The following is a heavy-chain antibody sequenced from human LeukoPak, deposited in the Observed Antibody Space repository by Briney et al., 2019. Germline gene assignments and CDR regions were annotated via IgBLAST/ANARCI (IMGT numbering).Heavy chain of an antibody. Sequence: SETLSLTCTVSDDSITIYYWSWIRQPPGKGLEWIGEINHSGSTNYNPSLKSRVTISVDTSKNQFSLKLSSVTAADTAVYYCTRGSIAYYYMDVWGKGTTVTISS. CDR1: DDSITIYY. CDR2: INHSGST. CDR3: TRGSIAYYYMDV. V-gene: IGHV4-34*01. J-gene: IGHJ6*03. D-gene: IGHD3-22*01.